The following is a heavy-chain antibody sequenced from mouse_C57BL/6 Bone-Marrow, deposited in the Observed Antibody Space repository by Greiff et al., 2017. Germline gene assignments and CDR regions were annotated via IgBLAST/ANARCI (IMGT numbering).Heavy chain of an antibody. D-gene: IGHD3-1*01. V-gene: IGHV1-26*01. CDR2: INPNNGGT. Sequence: VQLQQSGPELVKPGASVKISCKASGYTFTDYYMNWVKQSHGQSLEWIGDINPNNGGTSYNQKFKGKATLTVDKSSSTAYMELRSLTSEDSAVYYCASRGYCSPFDYWGQGTTLTVSS. CDR1: GYTFTDYY. J-gene: IGHJ2*01. CDR3: ASRGYCSPFDY.